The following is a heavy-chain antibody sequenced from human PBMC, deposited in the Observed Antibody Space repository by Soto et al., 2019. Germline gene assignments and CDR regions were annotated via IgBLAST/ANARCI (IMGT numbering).Heavy chain of an antibody. V-gene: IGHV3-7*01. CDR3: ARDSQRRGPYYCDC. CDR1: GFTFSSYW. CDR2: IKQDGSEK. Sequence: GGSLRLSCAASGFTFSSYWMSWVRQAPGKGLEWVANIKQDGSEKYYVDSVKGRFTISRDNAKNSLYLQMNSLRAEDTAVYYCARDSQRRGPYYCDCWGRGTLVAVSS. J-gene: IGHJ4*02.